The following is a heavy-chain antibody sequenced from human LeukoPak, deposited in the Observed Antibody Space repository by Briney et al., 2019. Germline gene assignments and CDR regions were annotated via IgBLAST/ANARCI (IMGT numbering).Heavy chain of an antibody. CDR1: GGSISSYY. CDR3: ARVHDYSNYVYYYYYGMDV. CDR2: YYSGST. V-gene: IGHV4-59*01. J-gene: IGHJ6*02. D-gene: IGHD4-11*01. Sequence: SETLSLTCTVSGGSISSYYWSWLRQPPGKGLEWIGIYYSGSTNHNPSLRSRVTISVDTSKNQFSLKLSSVTAADTAVYYCARVHDYSNYVYYYYYGMDVWGQGTTVTVSS.